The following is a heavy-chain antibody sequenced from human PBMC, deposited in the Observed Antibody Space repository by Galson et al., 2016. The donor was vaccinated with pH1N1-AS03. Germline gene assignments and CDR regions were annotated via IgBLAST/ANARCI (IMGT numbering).Heavy chain of an antibody. CDR2: ISSSASYK. D-gene: IGHD2-15*01. Sequence: SLRLSCAASGFTFTSYSMYWVRQAPGQGLEWVAYISSSASYKYYGDSVKGRFTISRDNVKNSLYLQMTSLRAEDTAVYYCARGDDCSGSSCCWPPFYGMDVWGQGTTVTVSS. CDR1: GFTFTSYS. CDR3: ARGDDCSGSSCCWPPFYGMDV. J-gene: IGHJ6*02. V-gene: IGHV3-21*01.